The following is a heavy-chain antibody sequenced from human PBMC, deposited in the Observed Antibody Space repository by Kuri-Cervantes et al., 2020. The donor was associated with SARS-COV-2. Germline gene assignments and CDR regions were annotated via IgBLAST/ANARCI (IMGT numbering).Heavy chain of an antibody. D-gene: IGHD3-3*01. J-gene: IGHJ4*02. CDR2: IYYSGST. Sequence: ESLKISCAVYGGSFSGYYWGWIRQPPGKGLEWIGSIYYSGSTYYNPSLKSRVTISVDTSKNQFSLKLSSVTAADTAVYYCARLGYDFWSGYHDYWGQGTLVTVSS. CDR3: ARLGYDFWSGYHDY. V-gene: IGHV4-39*01. CDR1: GGSFSGYY.